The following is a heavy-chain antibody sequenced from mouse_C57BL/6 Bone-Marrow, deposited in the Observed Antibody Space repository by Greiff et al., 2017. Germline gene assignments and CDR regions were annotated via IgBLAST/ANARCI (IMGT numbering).Heavy chain of an antibody. V-gene: IGHV7-3*01. D-gene: IGHD1-1*01. J-gene: IGHJ1*03. CDR1: GFTFTDSY. CDR2: IRNKANGYTT. Sequence: VQLKESGGGLVQPGGSLSLSCAASGFTFTDSYMSWVRQPPGKALEWLGFIRNKANGYTTEYSASVKGRFTISRDNSQSILYLQMNALRAEDSATYYCARATTVAWYFDVWGTGTTVTVSS. CDR3: ARATTVAWYFDV.